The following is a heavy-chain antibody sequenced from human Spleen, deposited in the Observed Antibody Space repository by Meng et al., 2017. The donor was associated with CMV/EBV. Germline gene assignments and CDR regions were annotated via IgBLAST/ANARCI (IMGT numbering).Heavy chain of an antibody. CDR1: GFTFNSFG. V-gene: IGHV3-21*01. J-gene: IGHJ6*02. CDR3: ARVRFGYSGNDQEYHGMDV. CDR2: ISSGSTYL. Sequence: GESLKISCAVSGFTFNSFGLNWVRLAPGKGLEWVSSISSGSTYLYYADSVKGRFTISRDNSKNTLYLQMNSLRAEDTGVYHCARVRFGYSGNDQEYHGMDVWGQGTTVTVSS. D-gene: IGHD3-10*01.